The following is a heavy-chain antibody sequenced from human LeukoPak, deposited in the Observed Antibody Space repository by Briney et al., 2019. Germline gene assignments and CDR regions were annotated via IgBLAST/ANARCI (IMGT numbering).Heavy chain of an antibody. D-gene: IGHD6-13*01. CDR1: GFTFSSFE. CDR2: ISSSGSPI. V-gene: IGHV3-48*03. CDR3: ARKDYSSSWYYFDY. J-gene: IGHJ4*02. Sequence: PGGSLRLSCAASGFTFSSFEMNWVRQAPGKGLEWVSYISSSGSPIYYADSVKGRFTISRDNAKNSVHLQMNSLRAGDTAVYYCARKDYSSSWYYFDYWGQGTLVTVSS.